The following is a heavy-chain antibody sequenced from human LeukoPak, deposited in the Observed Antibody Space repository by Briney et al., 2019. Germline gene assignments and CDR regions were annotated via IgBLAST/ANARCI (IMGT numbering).Heavy chain of an antibody. D-gene: IGHD2-15*01. CDR2: INPNSGGT. V-gene: IGHV1-2*02. J-gene: IGHJ5*02. Sequence: ASVKVSCKASGYTFTGYYMHWVRQAPGQGLEWMGWINPNSGGTNYAQKFQGRVTMTRDTSNSTAYMELSRLRSDDTAVYYCARGVVWFGFGYNWFDPWGQGTLVTVSS. CDR1: GYTFTGYY. CDR3: ARGVVWFGFGYNWFDP.